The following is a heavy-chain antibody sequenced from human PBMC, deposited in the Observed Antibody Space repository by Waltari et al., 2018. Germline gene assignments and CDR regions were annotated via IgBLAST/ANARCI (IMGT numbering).Heavy chain of an antibody. CDR2: IYYSGRH. CDR3: ARSTSYSGYDLRYYYYMDV. CDR1: GGSISSSSYY. D-gene: IGHD5-12*01. J-gene: IGHJ6*03. V-gene: IGHV4-39*07. Sequence: QLQLQESGPGLVKPSETLSLTCTVSGGSISSSSYYWGWIRQPPGKGLEWIGSIYYSGRHYYNPSLKSRVTLSVDTSKTQFSLKLSSVTAADTAVYYCARSTSYSGYDLRYYYYMDVWGKGTTVTISS.